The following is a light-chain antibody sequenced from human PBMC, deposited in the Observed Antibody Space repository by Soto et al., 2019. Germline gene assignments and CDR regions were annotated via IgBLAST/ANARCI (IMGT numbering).Light chain of an antibody. CDR1: QSIGSY. Sequence: EIVLTQSPATLSLSLGERATLSCRASQSIGSYLAWYQHKLGQPPRLLIYDASNRATGIPDRFSGSGSGTDFTLTIRRLEPEDFAVYYCQQYGSSLTFGGGTKVDI. CDR3: QQYGSSLT. CDR2: DAS. V-gene: IGKV3-11*01. J-gene: IGKJ4*01.